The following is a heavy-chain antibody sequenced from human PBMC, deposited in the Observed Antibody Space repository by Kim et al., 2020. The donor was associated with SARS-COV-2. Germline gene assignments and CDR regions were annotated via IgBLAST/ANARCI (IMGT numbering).Heavy chain of an antibody. D-gene: IGHD4-17*01. J-gene: IGHJ4*02. Sequence: YAESVKGRFTISRDDAKNSLYLQMNSLEAEDTAVYYCARGYDYGGYYFDYWGQGTLVPVSS. V-gene: IGHV3-11*05. CDR3: ARGYDYGGYYFDY.